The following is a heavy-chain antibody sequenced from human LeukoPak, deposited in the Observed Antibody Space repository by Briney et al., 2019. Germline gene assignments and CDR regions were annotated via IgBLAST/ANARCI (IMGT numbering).Heavy chain of an antibody. V-gene: IGHV4-59*08. D-gene: IGHD3-9*01. CDR3: ARGDVGSYYDILTGGYYFYY. CDR2: IYSSGST. Sequence: SETLSLTCTVSGGSISSYYWSWIRQPPGKGLEWIGYIYSSGSTNYNPSLKSRVTVSLDTSKNQFSLRLNSVTAADTAVYYCARGDVGSYYDILTGGYYFYYWGQGTLVTVSS. CDR1: GGSISSYY. J-gene: IGHJ4*02.